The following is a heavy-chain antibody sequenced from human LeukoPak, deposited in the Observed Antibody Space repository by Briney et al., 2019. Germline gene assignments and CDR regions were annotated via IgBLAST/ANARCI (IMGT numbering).Heavy chain of an antibody. CDR2: ITTSDGNT. V-gene: IGHV3-23*01. CDR1: GFTFSSYT. J-gene: IGHJ4*02. CDR3: AGDRSSTSFDY. D-gene: IGHD2-2*01. Sequence: GGSLRLSCAASGFTFSSYTMSWVRQAPGKGLEWVSTITTSDGNTYYADSVKGRFTVSRDNSKNTLSLQMNSLRAEDTAVYYCAGDRSSTSFDYWGQGTLVTVSS.